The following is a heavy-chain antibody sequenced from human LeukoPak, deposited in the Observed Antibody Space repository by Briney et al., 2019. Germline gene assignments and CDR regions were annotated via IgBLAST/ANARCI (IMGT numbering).Heavy chain of an antibody. Sequence: GGSLRLSCAASGLSFSNYSMSWVRQAPGKGLEWVSSISRTSLFKYYADSLKGRVTISRDNAQNSLYLQMNSLRVEDTAFCCATERGGGTSFFDYWGQGILVTVSS. D-gene: IGHD3-16*01. CDR2: ISRTSLFK. J-gene: IGHJ4*02. V-gene: IGHV3-21*06. CDR1: GLSFSNYS. CDR3: ATERGGGTSFFDY.